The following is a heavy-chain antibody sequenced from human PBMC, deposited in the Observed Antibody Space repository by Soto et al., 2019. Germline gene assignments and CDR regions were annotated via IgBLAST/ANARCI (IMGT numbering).Heavy chain of an antibody. V-gene: IGHV4-59*01. CDR1: GGSMSGSC. J-gene: IGHJ3*02. CDR2: IYYSGST. CDR3: ARDRVGFDAFDI. D-gene: IGHD3-10*01. Sequence: QVQLQESGPGLVKPSETLSLTCTVSGGSMSGSCWSWIRQSPGKGLEWIGYIYYSGSTNYNPSLRGRITMSVDTSKNHFSLELTSVTAADTAVYYCARDRVGFDAFDIWGRGTMVAVSS.